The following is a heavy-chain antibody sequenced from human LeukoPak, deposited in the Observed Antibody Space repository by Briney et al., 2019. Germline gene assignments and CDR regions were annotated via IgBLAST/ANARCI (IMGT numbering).Heavy chain of an antibody. J-gene: IGHJ6*02. CDR1: GGTFSSYT. D-gene: IGHD3-3*01. CDR2: IIPILGIA. V-gene: IGHV1-69*02. CDR3: ARVVTITYGMDV. Sequence: GASVKVSFKASGGTFSSYTISWVRQAPGQALEWVGSIIPILGIANYSQKFQGSVTITAYKSPSTAYMELSSVRSEDTDVYYCARVVTITYGMDVWGQGTTVTVSS.